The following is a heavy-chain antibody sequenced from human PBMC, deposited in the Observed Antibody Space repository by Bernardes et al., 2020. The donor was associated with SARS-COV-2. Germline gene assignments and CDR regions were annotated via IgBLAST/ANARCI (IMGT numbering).Heavy chain of an antibody. J-gene: IGHJ2*01. CDR3: ATGPTTMTYWYFDL. Sequence: ASMKVSCRVSGYTLTELSIHWVRQAPGKGLEWMGGFDPEDGKPIYAQRFQGRVTMTEDTSADTAYMELSSLRSEDTAVFYCATGPTTMTYWYFDLWGRGTLVTVSS. V-gene: IGHV1-24*01. CDR1: GYTLTELS. D-gene: IGHD4-17*01. CDR2: FDPEDGKP.